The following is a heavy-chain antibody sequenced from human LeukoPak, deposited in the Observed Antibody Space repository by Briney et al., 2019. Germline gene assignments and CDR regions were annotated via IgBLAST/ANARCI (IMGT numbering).Heavy chain of an antibody. CDR2: IKPSGGST. J-gene: IGHJ4*02. V-gene: IGHV1-46*01. CDR3: AREGGFTYCYDSSGPTGY. Sequence: GASVKASCKASGYTFTRYYMHWVRQAPGQGLEWMGIIKPSGGSTSYAQKFQGRVTMTRDMSTSTVYMELSSLRSEDTAVYYCAREGGFTYCYDSSGPTGYWGQGTLVTVSS. D-gene: IGHD3-22*01. CDR1: GYTFTRYY.